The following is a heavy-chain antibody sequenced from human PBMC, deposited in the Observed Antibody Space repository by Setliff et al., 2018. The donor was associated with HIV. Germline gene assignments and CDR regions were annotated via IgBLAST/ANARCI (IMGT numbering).Heavy chain of an antibody. CDR2: IYNPGST. J-gene: IGHJ4*02. V-gene: IGHV4-4*09. Sequence: PSETLSLTCNVSGGSITNFYWSWIRQPPGKGLEWIGYIYNPGSTNFNPSLQSRVSMSVDVSTNQFSLRLTSVTAADTAVYYCARLRLAVMMSLYYFDLWGQGTLVTVSS. CDR3: ARLRLAVMMSLYYFDL. CDR1: GGSITNFY. D-gene: IGHD2-21*01.